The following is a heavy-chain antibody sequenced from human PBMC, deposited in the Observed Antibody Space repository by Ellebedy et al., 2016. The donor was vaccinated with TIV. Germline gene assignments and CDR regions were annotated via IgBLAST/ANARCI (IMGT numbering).Heavy chain of an antibody. Sequence: GESLKISCAASGFTFADFAMHWVRQVPGKGLEWVSVITRDGTSTYYADSVKGRFTISRDNSKNSLYLQMNSLRSEDTAFYYWAKDQIGATSRDPFYGMDVWGPGTTVTVSS. J-gene: IGHJ6*02. CDR3: AKDQIGATSRDPFYGMDV. V-gene: IGHV3-43*02. CDR2: ITRDGTST. D-gene: IGHD1-26*01. CDR1: GFTFADFA.